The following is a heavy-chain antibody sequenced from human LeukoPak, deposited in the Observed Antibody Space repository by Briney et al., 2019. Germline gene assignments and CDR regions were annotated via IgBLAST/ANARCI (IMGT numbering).Heavy chain of an antibody. J-gene: IGHJ4*02. Sequence: SETLSLTCAVYGGSFSGYYWSGIRQPPGKGLEWIGEINHSGSTNYNPSLKSRVTISVDTSKNQFSLKLSSVTAADTAVYYCARVLGAFDYWGQGTLVTVSS. D-gene: IGHD3-16*01. CDR1: GGSFSGYY. CDR3: ARVLGAFDY. V-gene: IGHV4-34*01. CDR2: INHSGST.